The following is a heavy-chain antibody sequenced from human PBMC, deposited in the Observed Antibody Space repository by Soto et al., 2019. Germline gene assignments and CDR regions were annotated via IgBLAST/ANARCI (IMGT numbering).Heavy chain of an antibody. CDR2: TIPALGKT. Sequence: ASVNVSCKTSGDNSKKNVFTWVRQAPGQGLEWMGGTIPALGKTHYIQKFQDRVTITVDDGTRTVYMEVRDLTSEDTAIYYCARGPFRSSAMDLWGQRTRVTVSS. CDR3: ARGPFRSSAMDL. J-gene: IGHJ6*02. CDR1: GDNSKKNV. D-gene: IGHD3-10*01. V-gene: IGHV1-69*10.